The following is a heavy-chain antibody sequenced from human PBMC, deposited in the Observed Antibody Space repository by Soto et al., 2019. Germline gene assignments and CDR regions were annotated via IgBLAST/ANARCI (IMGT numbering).Heavy chain of an antibody. CDR3: AKVPGEDYYDSSGSFDY. CDR1: GFTFSSYA. Sequence: GGSLRLSCAASGFTFSSYAMSWVRQAPGKGLEWVSAISGSGGSTYYADSVKGRFTISRDNSKNTLYLQMNSLRAEDTAVYYCAKVPGEDYYDSSGSFDYWGQGTLVTVSS. V-gene: IGHV3-23*01. CDR2: ISGSGGST. J-gene: IGHJ4*02. D-gene: IGHD3-22*01.